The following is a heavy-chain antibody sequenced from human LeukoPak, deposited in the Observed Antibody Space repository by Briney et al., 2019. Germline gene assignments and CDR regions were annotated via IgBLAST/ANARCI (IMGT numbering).Heavy chain of an antibody. CDR1: GFTLSNYA. J-gene: IGHJ4*02. Sequence: GGSLRLSCAASGFTLSNYAMTWVRQVPGKGLEWVSIISGSGGRTYHADSVKGRLTISRDNPTKPLYRQMNALRAEDTAVYYCAKNRGDITSSRVGCDYWGQGALVTVSS. V-gene: IGHV3-23*01. CDR3: AKNRGDITSSRVGCDY. D-gene: IGHD2-15*01. CDR2: ISGSGGRT.